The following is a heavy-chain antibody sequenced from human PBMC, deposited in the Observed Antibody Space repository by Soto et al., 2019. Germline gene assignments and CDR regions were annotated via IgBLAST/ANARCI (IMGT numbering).Heavy chain of an antibody. CDR2: ISGYNGNT. V-gene: IGHV1-18*04. D-gene: IGHD2-15*01. Sequence: QVQLVQSGAEVKKPGASVKVSCKASGYTFTSYGISWVRQAPGQGLDWMGWISGYNGNTKYAQDLQGGVTMTTDTSTSTAYMELRSLRSDDTAVYYCARFSGGSYNTYYFYYGMDVWGQGTTVTVSS. CDR3: ARFSGGSYNTYYFYYGMDV. J-gene: IGHJ6*02. CDR1: GYTFTSYG.